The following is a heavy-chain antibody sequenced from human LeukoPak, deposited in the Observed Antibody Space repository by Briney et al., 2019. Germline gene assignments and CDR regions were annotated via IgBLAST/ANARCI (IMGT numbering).Heavy chain of an antibody. CDR3: AKEGITMVRGVSNFDY. Sequence: GFLRLSCAASGFTFSSYAMSWVRQAPGKGLEWVSAISGSGGSTYYADSVKGRFTISRDNSKNTLYLQMNSLRAEDTAVYYCAKEGITMVRGVSNFDYWGQGTLVTVSS. J-gene: IGHJ4*02. CDR2: ISGSGGST. CDR1: GFTFSSYA. D-gene: IGHD3-10*01. V-gene: IGHV3-23*01.